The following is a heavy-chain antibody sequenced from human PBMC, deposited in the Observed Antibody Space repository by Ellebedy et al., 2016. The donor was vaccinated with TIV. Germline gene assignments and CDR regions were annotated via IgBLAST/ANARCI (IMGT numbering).Heavy chain of an antibody. Sequence: SVKVSXXASGYTFTYRYLHWVRQAPGQALEWMGWITPFNGNTNYAQKFQDRVTITRDRSMSTAYMELSSLRSEDTAMYYCAGNSFSGYYYYGMDVWGQGTTVTVSS. CDR3: AGNSFSGYYYYGMDV. CDR1: GYTFTYRY. D-gene: IGHD4-23*01. J-gene: IGHJ6*02. CDR2: ITPFNGNT. V-gene: IGHV1-45*02.